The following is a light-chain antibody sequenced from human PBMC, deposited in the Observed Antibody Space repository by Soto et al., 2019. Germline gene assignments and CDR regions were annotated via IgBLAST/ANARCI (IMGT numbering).Light chain of an antibody. J-gene: IGLJ3*02. V-gene: IGLV2-11*01. CDR1: SSDVGGFDF. Sequence: QSALTQPRSVSGSPGQSVAISCTATSSDVGGFDFVSWYQQHPGKAPKLMIYDVSKRPSGVPDRFSGSRSGDTASLTISGLQAEDEADYYCCLYTASYSVFGGGTKLTVL. CDR3: CLYTASYSV. CDR2: DVS.